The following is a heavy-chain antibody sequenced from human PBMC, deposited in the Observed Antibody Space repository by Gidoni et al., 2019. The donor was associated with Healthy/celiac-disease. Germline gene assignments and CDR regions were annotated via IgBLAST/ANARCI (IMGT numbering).Heavy chain of an antibody. D-gene: IGHD5-18*01. CDR3: ARAAWLWLDYYFDY. CDR2: IYYSGST. J-gene: IGHJ4*02. CDR1: GGSISSYY. V-gene: IGHV4-59*01. Sequence: QVQLQESGPGLVKPSETLSLTCTVSGGSISSYYWSWIRQPPGKGLEWIGYIYYSGSTNYNPSLKSRVTISVDTSKNQFSLKLSSVTAADTAVYYCARAAWLWLDYYFDYWGQGTLVTVSS.